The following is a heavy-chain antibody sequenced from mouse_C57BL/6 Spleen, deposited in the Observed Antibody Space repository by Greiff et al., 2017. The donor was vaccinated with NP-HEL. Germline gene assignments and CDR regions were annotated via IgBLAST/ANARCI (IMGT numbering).Heavy chain of an antibody. CDR1: GYTFTSYW. V-gene: IGHV1-52*01. CDR3: ARITTVVAPYFDV. J-gene: IGHJ1*03. D-gene: IGHD1-1*01. Sequence: QVQLQQPGAELVRPGSSVKLSCKASGYTFTSYWMHWVKQRPIQGLEWIGNIDPSDSEPHYNQKFKDKATLTVDKSSSTAYMQLSSLTSEDSAVYYCARITTVVAPYFDVWGTGTTVTVSS. CDR2: IDPSDSEP.